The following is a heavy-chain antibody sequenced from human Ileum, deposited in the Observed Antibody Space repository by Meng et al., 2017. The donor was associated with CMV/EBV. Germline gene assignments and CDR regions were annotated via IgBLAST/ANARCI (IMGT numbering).Heavy chain of an antibody. V-gene: IGHV4-34*01. CDR3: SRGADLFKLGNY. Sequence: GSLRLSCAVYGGSFSGYYWTWIRQPPGRGLEWSGEVHYTGTINYNPSLKSRVTISVDTSTNHFSLRLSSVTAADTAVYYCSRGADLFKLGNYWGQGTLVTVSS. J-gene: IGHJ4*02. CDR1: GGSFSGYY. CDR2: VHYTGTI. D-gene: IGHD3/OR15-3a*01.